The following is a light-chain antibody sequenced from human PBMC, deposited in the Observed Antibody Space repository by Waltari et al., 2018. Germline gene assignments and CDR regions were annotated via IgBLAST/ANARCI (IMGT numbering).Light chain of an antibody. CDR1: SLRTYN. V-gene: IGLV3-19*01. Sequence: SSELTQDPAVSVALGQTVRNTCQGDSLRTYNARWYQQKPGQAHILINYGKTHRPSGIPERFSSSNSGNTASLTVSGAQPEDDAEYYCSARDTSDDHLVVFGGGTRLTVL. J-gene: IGLJ2*01. CDR3: SARDTSDDHLVV. CDR2: GKT.